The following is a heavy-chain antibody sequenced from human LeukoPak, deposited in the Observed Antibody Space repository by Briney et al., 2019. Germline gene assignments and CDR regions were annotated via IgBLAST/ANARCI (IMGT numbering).Heavy chain of an antibody. CDR1: GFTFSSYW. CDR2: INHNGNVN. J-gene: IGHJ4*02. V-gene: IGHV3-7*03. Sequence: GGSLRLSCAASGFTFSSYWMNWARQAPGKGLEWVASINHNGNVNYYVDSMKGRVTISRDNAKKSLYLQMNSLRDEDTAVYYCARDTAGFDYWGQGTPVTVSS. D-gene: IGHD3-10*01. CDR3: ARDTAGFDY.